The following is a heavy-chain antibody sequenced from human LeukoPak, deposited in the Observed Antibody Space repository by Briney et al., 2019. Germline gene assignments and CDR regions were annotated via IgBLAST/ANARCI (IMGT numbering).Heavy chain of an antibody. D-gene: IGHD3-3*01. CDR2: IYYSGST. J-gene: IGHJ6*02. CDR3: ARDHPINDFWSGYHYYYGMDV. CDR1: GGSISSGGYY. V-gene: IGHV4-31*03. Sequence: SETLSLTCTVSGGSISSGGYYWSWIRQHPGKGLEWIGYIYYSGSTYYNPSLKSRVTISVDTSKNQFSLKLSSVTAADTAVYYCARDHPINDFWSGYHYYYGMDVWGQGTTVTVSS.